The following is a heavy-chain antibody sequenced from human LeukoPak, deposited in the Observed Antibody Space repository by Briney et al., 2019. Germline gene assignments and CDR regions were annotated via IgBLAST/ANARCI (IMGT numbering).Heavy chain of an antibody. V-gene: IGHV5-10-1*01. CDR2: IDPSDSYT. J-gene: IGHJ4*02. CDR1: GYSFTSYW. D-gene: IGHD6-19*01. Sequence: GESLRISCKGSGYSFTSYWISWVRQMPGKGLEWMGKIDPSDSYTNYSPSFQGHVTISADKSINIAYLQWSSLKTSDTAMYYCARHPRSGGWYGQFDYWGQGTLVTVSS. CDR3: ARHPRSGGWYGQFDY.